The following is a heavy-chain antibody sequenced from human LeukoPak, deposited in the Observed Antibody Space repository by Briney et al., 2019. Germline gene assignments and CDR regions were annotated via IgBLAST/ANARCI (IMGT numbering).Heavy chain of an antibody. CDR2: ISGSGGST. Sequence: SGGSLRLSCVSSGFSFSNYAMSWVRQAPGKGLEWVSSISGSGGSTHYADSVKGRFTISRDKTKNTLYLQMNSLRAEDTAVYYCAKDQGNYWGQGTLVTVSS. CDR3: AKDQGNY. V-gene: IGHV3-23*01. CDR1: GFSFSNYA. J-gene: IGHJ4*02.